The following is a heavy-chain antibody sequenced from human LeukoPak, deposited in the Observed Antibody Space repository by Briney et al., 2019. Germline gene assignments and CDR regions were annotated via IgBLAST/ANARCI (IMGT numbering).Heavy chain of an antibody. Sequence: GGSLRLSCAASGFTFDDYGMSWVRQAPGKGLEWVSGINWNGGSTGYADSVKGRFTISRDNSKNTLYLQMNSLRAEDTAVYYCAKGRGYSYGYRITPRGINYWGQGTLVTVSS. D-gene: IGHD5-18*01. CDR1: GFTFDDYG. CDR3: AKGRGYSYGYRITPRGINY. J-gene: IGHJ4*02. V-gene: IGHV3-20*04. CDR2: INWNGGST.